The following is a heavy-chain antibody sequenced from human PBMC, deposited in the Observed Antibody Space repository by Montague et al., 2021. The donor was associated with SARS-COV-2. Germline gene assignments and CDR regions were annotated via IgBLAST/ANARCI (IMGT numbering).Heavy chain of an antibody. CDR3: ARLWVTVYSYYGMDV. V-gene: IGHV4-39*01. D-gene: IGHD2-21*01. J-gene: IGHJ6*02. Sequence: SETLSLTCAVSGGSISSSSYYWGWIRQPPGKGLEWIGSIHYSGSTYYNPSLKSRVSISVDTSKNQFSLKLSSVTAADTAVSYCARLWVTVYSYYGMDVWGQGTTVTVSS. CDR1: GGSISSSSYY. CDR2: IHYSGST.